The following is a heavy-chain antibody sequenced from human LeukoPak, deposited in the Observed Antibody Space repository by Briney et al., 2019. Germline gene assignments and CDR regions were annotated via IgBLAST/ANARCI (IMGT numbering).Heavy chain of an antibody. D-gene: IGHD2-21*02. CDR2: INHSGST. J-gene: IGHJ4*02. CDR3: ARGGGDLSKYFDY. V-gene: IGHV4-34*01. CDR1: GGSFSGYY. Sequence: SETLSLTCAVYGGSFSGYYWSWIRQPPGKGLEWIGEINHSGSTNYNPSLKSRVTISVDTSKNQFSLKLSSVTAADTAVYYCARGGGDLSKYFDYWGQGTLVTVSS.